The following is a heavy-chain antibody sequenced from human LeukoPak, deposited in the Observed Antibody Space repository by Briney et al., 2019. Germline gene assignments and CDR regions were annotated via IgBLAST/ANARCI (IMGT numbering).Heavy chain of an antibody. CDR2: ISGGGGST. J-gene: IGHJ4*02. V-gene: IGHV3-23*01. CDR3: AKGGKWDVTPFDY. D-gene: IGHD1-26*01. Sequence: GGSLRLSSAASGFTFTSYSMNWVRPAPGKGLEWVSTISGGGGSTYYADSVKGRFTISRDNSKNTLYLQVNSLRAEDTAVYYCAKGGKWDVTPFDYWGQGTLVTVSS. CDR1: GFTFTSYS.